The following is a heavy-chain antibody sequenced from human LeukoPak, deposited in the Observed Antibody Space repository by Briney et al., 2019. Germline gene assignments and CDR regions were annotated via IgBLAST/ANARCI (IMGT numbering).Heavy chain of an antibody. Sequence: SETLSLTSTVSGGSISSYYWSWIQQPPGKGLEWIGYIYYSGSTNYNPSLKSRVTISVDTSRNQFSLKLSSVTAADTAVYYCARGATIFGVVHAFDYWGQGTLVTVSS. V-gene: IGHV4-59*01. D-gene: IGHD3-3*01. CDR3: ARGATIFGVVHAFDY. J-gene: IGHJ4*02. CDR1: GGSISSYY. CDR2: IYYSGST.